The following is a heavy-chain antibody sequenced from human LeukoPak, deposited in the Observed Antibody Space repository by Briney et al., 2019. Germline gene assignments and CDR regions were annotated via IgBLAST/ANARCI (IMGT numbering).Heavy chain of an antibody. J-gene: IGHJ4*02. Sequence: SGGSLRLSCAASGFSFSSYWMSWGRQAPGKGLEWVANIKQDGSVKNYVDSVKGRFTISRDNAKNSLYLQMNSLRAEDTAVYYCARDQGPANQLLSPFDYWGQGTLVTVSS. CDR3: ARDQGPANQLLSPFDY. CDR2: IKQDGSVK. V-gene: IGHV3-7*01. D-gene: IGHD2-2*01. CDR1: GFSFSSYW.